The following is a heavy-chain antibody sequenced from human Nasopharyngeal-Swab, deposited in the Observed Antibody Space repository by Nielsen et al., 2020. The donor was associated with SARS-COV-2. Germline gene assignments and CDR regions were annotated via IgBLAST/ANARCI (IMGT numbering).Heavy chain of an antibody. Sequence: GGSLRLSCAASGFTFSGSAMHWVRQASGKGLEWVGRIRSKANSYATAYAASVKGRFTISRDDSKSTAYLQMNSLKTEDTAVYYCTTQRLWDIVVVVAADYWGQGTLVTVSS. CDR3: TTQRLWDIVVVVAADY. D-gene: IGHD2-15*01. CDR1: GFTFSGSA. J-gene: IGHJ4*02. V-gene: IGHV3-73*01. CDR2: IRSKANSYAT.